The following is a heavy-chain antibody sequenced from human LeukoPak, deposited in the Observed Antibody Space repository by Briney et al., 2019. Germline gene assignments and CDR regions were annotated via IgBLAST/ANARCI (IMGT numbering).Heavy chain of an antibody. V-gene: IGHV1-2*02. CDR1: GYTFTGYY. CDR3: ARGSSTRIRYYYMDV. Sequence: ASVQVSCKASGYTFTGYYMHWVRQAPGPGLEWMGWINPNSVGTNYAQKFQGRVTMTRDKSISTAYMELSRLRSDDTAVYYCARGSSTRIRYYYMDVWGKGTTVTVSS. J-gene: IGHJ6*03. CDR2: INPNSVGT. D-gene: IGHD2-2*01.